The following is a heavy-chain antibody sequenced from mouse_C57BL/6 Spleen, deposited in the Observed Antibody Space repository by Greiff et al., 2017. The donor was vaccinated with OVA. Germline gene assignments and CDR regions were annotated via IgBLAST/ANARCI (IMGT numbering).Heavy chain of an antibody. CDR3: AIEESYYGNYAYFDY. CDR1: GYAFSSYW. V-gene: IGHV1-80*01. CDR2: IYPGDGDT. J-gene: IGHJ2*01. D-gene: IGHD2-1*01. Sequence: VQLKESGAELVKPGASVKISCKASGYAFSSYWMNWVKQRPGKGLEWIGQIYPGDGDTNYNGKFKGKATLTADKSSSTAYMQLSSLTSEDSAVYFCAIEESYYGNYAYFDYWGQGTTLTVSS.